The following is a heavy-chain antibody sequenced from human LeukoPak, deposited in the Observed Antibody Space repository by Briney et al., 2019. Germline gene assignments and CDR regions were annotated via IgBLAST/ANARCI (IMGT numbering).Heavy chain of an antibody. D-gene: IGHD6-13*01. Sequence: PGGSLRLSYAASGFTFSNAWMSWVRQAPGKGLEWVGRIKSKTDGGTTDYAAPVKGRFTISRDDSKNTLYLQMNSLKTEDTAVYYCTVSGYSNSWYAFGYWGQGTLVTVSS. J-gene: IGHJ4*02. V-gene: IGHV3-15*01. CDR1: GFTFSNAW. CDR3: TVSGYSNSWYAFGY. CDR2: IKSKTDGGTT.